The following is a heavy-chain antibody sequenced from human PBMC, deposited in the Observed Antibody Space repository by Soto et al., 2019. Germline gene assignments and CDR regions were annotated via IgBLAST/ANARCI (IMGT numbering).Heavy chain of an antibody. J-gene: IGHJ3*02. Sequence: PSETLSLTCTVSGGPISSSSYYWGWIRQPPGKGLEWIGSIYYSGSTYYNPSLKSRVTISVDTSKNQFSLKLSSVTAADTAVYYCARHSTDYYDSSGYPNDAFDIWGQGTMVTVSS. CDR2: IYYSGST. D-gene: IGHD3-22*01. CDR3: ARHSTDYYDSSGYPNDAFDI. CDR1: GGPISSSSYY. V-gene: IGHV4-39*01.